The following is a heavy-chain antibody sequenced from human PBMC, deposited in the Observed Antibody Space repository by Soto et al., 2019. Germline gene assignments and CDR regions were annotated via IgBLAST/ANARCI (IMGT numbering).Heavy chain of an antibody. Sequence: ASVEVSCKASGYTFASCARRWVRQAPGQRLEWMGWINAGNGNTKYSQKFQDRVTITRDTSASTAHMELSSLRSEDTSVYYCARDSERVQVPSTGWFDPWGQGTVVTVSS. CDR3: ARDSERVQVPSTGWFDP. J-gene: IGHJ5*02. D-gene: IGHD1-1*01. CDR1: GYTFASCA. CDR2: INAGNGNT. V-gene: IGHV1-3*01.